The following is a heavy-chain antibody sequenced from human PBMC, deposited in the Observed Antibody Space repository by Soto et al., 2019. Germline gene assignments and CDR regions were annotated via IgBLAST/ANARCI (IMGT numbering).Heavy chain of an antibody. CDR1: GDSFISYA. J-gene: IGHJ6*02. CDR3: ARAGSTVETAMVSQYYYGMDV. V-gene: IGHV1-69*12. D-gene: IGHD5-18*01. Sequence: QVQLVQSGAEVRKPGSSVKVSCKVSGDSFISYAISWVRQAPGQGLEWMGGIIPIFGRGNYAQRFPGRVAITADESTSTVHMELSGLRSEDTAVYYCARAGSTVETAMVSQYYYGMDVWGQGTTVTLSS. CDR2: IIPIFGRG.